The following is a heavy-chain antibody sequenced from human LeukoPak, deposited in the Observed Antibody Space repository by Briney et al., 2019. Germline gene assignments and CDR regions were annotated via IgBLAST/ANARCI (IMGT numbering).Heavy chain of an antibody. CDR1: GGSISTSSYS. Sequence: SETLSLTCTVSGGSISTSSYSWGWIRQPPGKGLEWIGSIYYSGSTYYNPSLKSRVTISVDTSKNQFSLKLTSMTAADTAVYYCARANRYDLYFDYWGQGTLVTVSS. CDR3: ARANRYDLYFDY. D-gene: IGHD5-12*01. V-gene: IGHV4-39*07. J-gene: IGHJ4*02. CDR2: IYYSGST.